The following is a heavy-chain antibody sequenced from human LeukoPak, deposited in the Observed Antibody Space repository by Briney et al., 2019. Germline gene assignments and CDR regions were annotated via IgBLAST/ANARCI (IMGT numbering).Heavy chain of an antibody. Sequence: GGSLRLSCAASGFTFSDYFTTWIRQAPGKGLEWVSYISSSSTNTNYADSVKGRFTISRDNAKNSLSLQMNSLRAEDTAVYYCARGIPKTYCTSTSCYINWFDPWGQGTLVIVSS. CDR3: ARGIPKTYCTSTSCYINWFDP. CDR2: ISSSSTNT. J-gene: IGHJ5*02. CDR1: GFTFSDYF. D-gene: IGHD2-2*02. V-gene: IGHV3-11*06.